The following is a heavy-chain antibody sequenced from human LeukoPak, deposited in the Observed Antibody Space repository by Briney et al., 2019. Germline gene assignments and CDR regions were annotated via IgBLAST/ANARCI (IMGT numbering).Heavy chain of an antibody. CDR2: IWYDGSNK. J-gene: IGHJ3*02. CDR3: ARVGFGELFDAFDI. Sequence: GRSLRLSCAASGFTFSSYGMHWVRQAPGKGLEWVAVIWYDGSNKYYADSVKGRFTISRDNSKSTLYLQMNSLRAEDTAVYYCARVGFGELFDAFDIWGQGTMVTVSS. D-gene: IGHD3-10*01. V-gene: IGHV3-33*01. CDR1: GFTFSSYG.